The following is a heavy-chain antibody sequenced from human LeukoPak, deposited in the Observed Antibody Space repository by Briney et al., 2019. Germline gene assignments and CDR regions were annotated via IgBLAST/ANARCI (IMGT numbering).Heavy chain of an antibody. CDR3: AKDRTVGASYWYFDL. J-gene: IGHJ2*01. CDR2: ISGGGGNT. Sequence: PGGSLRLSCAASGFTFSSYAMSWVRQAPGKGLEWVSAISGGGGNTYYADSVKGRFTISRDSSKNTLFLHMNTLRAEDTAIYYCAKDRTVGASYWYFDLWGRGTLVTVSS. CDR1: GFTFSSYA. V-gene: IGHV3-23*01. D-gene: IGHD1-26*01.